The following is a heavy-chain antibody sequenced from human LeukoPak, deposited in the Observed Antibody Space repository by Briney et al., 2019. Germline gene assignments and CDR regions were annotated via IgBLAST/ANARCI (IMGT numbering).Heavy chain of an antibody. CDR2: IWYDGSNK. Sequence: PGGSLRLSCAASGFTFSSYGMHWVRQAPGKGLEWVAVIWYDGSNKYYADSVKGRFTISRDNSKNTLYLQMNSLRAEDTAVYYCARETYYDILTGYLDYWGQGTPVTVSS. CDR3: ARETYYDILTGYLDY. CDR1: GFTFSSYG. J-gene: IGHJ4*02. V-gene: IGHV3-33*01. D-gene: IGHD3-9*01.